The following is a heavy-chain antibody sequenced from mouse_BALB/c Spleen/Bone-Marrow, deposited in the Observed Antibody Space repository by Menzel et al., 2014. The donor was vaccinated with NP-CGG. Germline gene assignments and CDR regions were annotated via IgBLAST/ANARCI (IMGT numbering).Heavy chain of an antibody. CDR3: ASGYDDYYGRFAY. Sequence: VQLQQSGAELVRPGVSVKISCKGSGYTFTDYAIHWVKQSHAKSLEWVGLINTYYGDATYNLKYKGKAIMTVDKSSSTAYMELARLTSEDSDIYYYASGYDDYYGRFAYWGQGTLVTVSA. CDR1: GYTFTDYA. CDR2: INTYYGDA. J-gene: IGHJ3*01. V-gene: IGHV1S137*01. D-gene: IGHD2-3*01.